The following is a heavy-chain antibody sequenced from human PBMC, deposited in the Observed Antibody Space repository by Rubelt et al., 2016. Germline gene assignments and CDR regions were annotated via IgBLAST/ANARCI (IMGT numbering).Heavy chain of an antibody. CDR1: GGSISTYY. J-gene: IGHJ4*02. V-gene: IGHV4-59*08. CDR2: IYYSGSA. D-gene: IGHD6-13*01. Sequence: QVQLQESGPGLVKPSETLSLTCTVSGGSISTYYWSWIRQPPGKGLEWIGYIYYSGSANYNPSLKSRVTISVDTSKNPFSLKLTSVTATDTAVYYCARHESAGSSWPFDDWGQGTQVTVSS. CDR3: ARHESAGSSWPFDD.